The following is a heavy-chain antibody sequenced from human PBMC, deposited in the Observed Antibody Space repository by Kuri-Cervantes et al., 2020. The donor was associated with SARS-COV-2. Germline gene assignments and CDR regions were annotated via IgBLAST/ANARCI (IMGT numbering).Heavy chain of an antibody. CDR1: GGSISSSSYY. J-gene: IGHJ5*02. CDR3: ARSGSYPPWFDP. Sequence: SETLSLTCTVSGGSISSSSYYWGWIRQPPGKGLEWIGSIYYSGSTYYNPSLKSRVTISVDTSKNQFSLKLSSVTAADTAVYYCARSGSYPPWFDPWGQGNLVTVSS. D-gene: IGHD1-26*01. V-gene: IGHV4-39*07. CDR2: IYYSGST.